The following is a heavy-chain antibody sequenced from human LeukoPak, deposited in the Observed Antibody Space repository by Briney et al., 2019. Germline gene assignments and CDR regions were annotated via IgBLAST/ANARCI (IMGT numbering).Heavy chain of an antibody. CDR1: GFTFSSYS. V-gene: IGHV3-21*01. Sequence: GGSLRLSCAASGFTFSSYSMNWVRQAPGKGLEWVSSISSSSSYIYYADSVKGRFTIYRDNAKNSLYLQMNSLRAEDTAVYYCARGDTAMVRDAFDIWGQGTMVTVSS. CDR2: ISSSSSYI. J-gene: IGHJ3*02. CDR3: ARGDTAMVRDAFDI. D-gene: IGHD5-18*01.